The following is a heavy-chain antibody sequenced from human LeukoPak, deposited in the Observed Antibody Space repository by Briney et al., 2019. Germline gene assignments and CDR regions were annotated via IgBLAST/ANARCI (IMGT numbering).Heavy chain of an antibody. V-gene: IGHV4-59*12. CDR3: SRDRDYYDSSGYPFDL. J-gene: IGHJ4*02. Sequence: SETLSLTCTVSGGSISSYYWSWIRQPPGKGLEWIGYIYYSGSTNYNPSLKSRVTISVDTSKNQFSLKLSSVTAADTAIYYCSRDRDYYDSSGYPFDLWGRGTLVTVSS. CDR1: GGSISSYY. D-gene: IGHD3-22*01. CDR2: IYYSGST.